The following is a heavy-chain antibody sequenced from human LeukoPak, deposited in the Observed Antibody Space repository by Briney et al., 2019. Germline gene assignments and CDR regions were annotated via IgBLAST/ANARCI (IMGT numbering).Heavy chain of an antibody. D-gene: IGHD5-12*01. CDR1: GGSICSYY. V-gene: IGHV4-59*01. CDR3: ARLSGYDWESFYDY. CDR2: IYYSGST. J-gene: IGHJ4*02. Sequence: SETLSLTCTVSGGSICSYYWSWIRQPPGKGLEGSGYIYYSGSTYYNPSLKSRVTISVHTSKNQFSLKLSSVTAADTAVYYCARLSGYDWESFYDYWGQGTLVTVSS.